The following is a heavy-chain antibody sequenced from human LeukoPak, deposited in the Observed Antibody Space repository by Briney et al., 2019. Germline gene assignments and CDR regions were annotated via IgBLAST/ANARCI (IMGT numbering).Heavy chain of an antibody. J-gene: IGHJ6*02. V-gene: IGHV1-69*04. CDR3: ARDGDYYYGMDV. CDR2: IIPILGIA. Sequence: ASVEVSCKASGYTFTSYGISWVRQAPGQGLEWMGRIIPILGIANYAQKFQGRVTITADKSTSTAYMELSSLRSEDTAVYYCARDGDYYYGMDVWGQGTTVTVSS. CDR1: GYTFTSYG. D-gene: IGHD3-10*01.